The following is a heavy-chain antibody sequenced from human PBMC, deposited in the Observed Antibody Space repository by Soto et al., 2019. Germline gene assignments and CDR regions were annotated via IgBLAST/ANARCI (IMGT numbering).Heavy chain of an antibody. CDR3: ARDGGPITMVLPKY. V-gene: IGHV3-30-3*01. J-gene: IGHJ4*02. Sequence: PGGSLRLSCAASGFTFSSYAMHWVRQAPGKGLEWVAVISHDGSNKYYADSVKGRFTISRDNSKNTLYLQMNSLRAEDTAVYYCARDGGPITMVLPKYWGQGTLVTSPQ. CDR1: GFTFSSYA. CDR2: ISHDGSNK. D-gene: IGHD3-10*01.